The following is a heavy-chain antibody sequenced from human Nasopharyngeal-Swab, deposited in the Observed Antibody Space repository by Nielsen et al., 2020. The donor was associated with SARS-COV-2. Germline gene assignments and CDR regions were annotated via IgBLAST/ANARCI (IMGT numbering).Heavy chain of an antibody. CDR3: ARHRGLRSYYYGMDV. Sequence: SETLSLTCTVSGGSISSSSYYWGWIRQPPGKGLEWIGRIYYSGSTYYNPSLKSRVTISVDTSKNQFSLKLSSVTAAETAVYYCARHRGLRSYYYGMDVWGQGTTVTVSS. CDR2: IYYSGST. D-gene: IGHD4-17*01. CDR1: GGSISSSSYY. J-gene: IGHJ6*02. V-gene: IGHV4-39*01.